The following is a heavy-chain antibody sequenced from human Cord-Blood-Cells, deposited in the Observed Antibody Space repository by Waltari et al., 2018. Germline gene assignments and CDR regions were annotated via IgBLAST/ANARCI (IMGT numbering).Heavy chain of an antibody. CDR2: INHSGST. V-gene: IGHV4-34*01. Sequence: QVQLQQWGAGLLKPSETLSLTCAVYGGSFSGYYWSWIRQPPGKGLEWIGEINHSGSTNYTPSLKSRVTISVDTSKNQFSLKLSSVTAADTAVYYCARGGYCSSTSCPYWFDPWGQGTLVTVSS. J-gene: IGHJ5*02. CDR3: ARGGYCSSTSCPYWFDP. CDR1: GGSFSGYY. D-gene: IGHD2-2*01.